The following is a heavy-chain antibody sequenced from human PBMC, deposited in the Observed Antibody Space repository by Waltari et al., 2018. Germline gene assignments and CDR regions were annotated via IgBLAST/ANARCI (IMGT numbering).Heavy chain of an antibody. J-gene: IGHJ4*02. CDR3: AREGELQFYFDY. V-gene: IGHV1-2*02. D-gene: IGHD1-26*01. CDR2: INPNSGGT. Sequence: QVQLVQSGAEVKKPGASVKVACKASGYPFPGYYTHWVGQAPGQGLEWMGWINPNSGGTNHAQKFQGRVTMTRDTSISTAYMELSRLRSDDTAVYYCAREGELQFYFDYWGQGTLVTVSS. CDR1: GYPFPGYY.